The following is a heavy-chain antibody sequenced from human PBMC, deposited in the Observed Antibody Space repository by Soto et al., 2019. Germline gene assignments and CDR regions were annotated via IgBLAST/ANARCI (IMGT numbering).Heavy chain of an antibody. J-gene: IGHJ6*02. CDR3: ARDLWGYCGTDCYPLEV. D-gene: IGHD2-21*02. Sequence: ASVKVSCKASGYAFTSYGISCVRQAPGQGLEWMGWISAYNGNTNYAQKLQGRVTMTTDTSTSTAYMELRSLRSDDAAVYYCARDLWGYCGTDCYPLEVWGQGTTVTVSS. CDR2: ISAYNGNT. CDR1: GYAFTSYG. V-gene: IGHV1-18*01.